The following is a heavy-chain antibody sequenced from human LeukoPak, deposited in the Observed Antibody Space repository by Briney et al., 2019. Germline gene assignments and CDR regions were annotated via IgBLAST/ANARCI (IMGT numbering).Heavy chain of an antibody. CDR1: GFTFSSYG. J-gene: IGHJ5*02. V-gene: IGHV3-33*01. D-gene: IGHD5-12*01. CDR2: IWYDGSNK. Sequence: GRSLRLSCAASGFTFSSYGMHWVRQAPGKGLEWVAVIWYDGSNKYYADSVKGRFTISRDNSKNTLYLQMNSLRAEDTAVYYCARAGGDMVATTTPYNWFDPWGQGTLVTVSS. CDR3: ARAGGDMVATTTPYNWFDP.